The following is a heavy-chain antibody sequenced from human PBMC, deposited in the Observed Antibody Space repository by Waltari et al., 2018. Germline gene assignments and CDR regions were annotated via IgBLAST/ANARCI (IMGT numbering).Heavy chain of an antibody. CDR2: MNPRGGST. CDR3: ARAAGAQALDV. D-gene: IGHD3-10*01. CDR1: GDPFPRFE. Sequence: QVQLVQSGAEVRKPGASVKISCEASGDPFPRFEIHWVRQAPGQGLEWMGWMNPRGGSTGYAQSVQDRITMSRDTSINTAYMELSSLRFEDTALYFCARAAGAQALDVWGQGTLVTVSS. V-gene: IGHV1-8*01. J-gene: IGHJ3*01.